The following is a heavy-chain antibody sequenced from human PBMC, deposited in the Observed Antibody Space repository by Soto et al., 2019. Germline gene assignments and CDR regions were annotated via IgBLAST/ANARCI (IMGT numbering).Heavy chain of an antibody. V-gene: IGHV1-18*01. Sequence: ASVKVSCKASGYTFTSYGISWVRQAPGQGLEWMGWISAYNGNTNYAQKLQGRVTMTTDTSTSTAYMELRSLRSDDTAVYYCARDRPTVTLYGYYYYMDVWGKGTTVNVSS. D-gene: IGHD4-17*01. J-gene: IGHJ6*03. CDR1: GYTFTSYG. CDR3: ARDRPTVTLYGYYYYMDV. CDR2: ISAYNGNT.